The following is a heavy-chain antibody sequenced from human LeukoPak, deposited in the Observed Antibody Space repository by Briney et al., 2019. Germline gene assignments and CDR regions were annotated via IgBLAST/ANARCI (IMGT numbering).Heavy chain of an antibody. D-gene: IGHD3-16*01. Sequence: GGSLRLSCVASGFTFSSYWMTWARQAPGKGLEWVASINHNGNVNYYVDSVKGRFTISRDNAKNSLYLQMSNLRAEDTAVYFCARGGGLDVWGQGATVTVSS. J-gene: IGHJ6*02. V-gene: IGHV3-7*03. CDR3: ARGGGLDV. CDR2: INHNGNVN. CDR1: GFTFSSYW.